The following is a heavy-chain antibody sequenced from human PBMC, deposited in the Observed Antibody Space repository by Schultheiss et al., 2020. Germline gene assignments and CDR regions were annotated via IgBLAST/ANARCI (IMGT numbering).Heavy chain of an antibody. Sequence: SETLSLTCTVSGGSISSGDYYWSWIRQPPGKGLEWIGYIYYSGSTYYNPSLKSRVTISVDTSKNQFSLKLSSVTAADTAVYYCAAGSGSSWYLGRPTPDYWGQGTLVTVSS. J-gene: IGHJ4*02. D-gene: IGHD6-13*01. CDR3: AAGSGSSWYLGRPTPDY. CDR2: IYYSGST. V-gene: IGHV4-30-4*02. CDR1: GGSISSGDYY.